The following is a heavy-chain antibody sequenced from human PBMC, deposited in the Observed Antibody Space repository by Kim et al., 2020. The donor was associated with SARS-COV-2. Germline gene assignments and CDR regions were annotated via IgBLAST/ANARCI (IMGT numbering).Heavy chain of an antibody. V-gene: IGHV4-39*01. CDR1: GGSISSSDYY. J-gene: IGHJ4*02. CDR2: LYYTGST. D-gene: IGHD5-18*01. CDR3: ARASRRYTYGKLDY. Sequence: SETLSLTCTVSGGSISSSDYYWGWIRQPPGKGLEWIGYLYYTGSTYYNPSLKSRVTISVDTSKNQFSLKLSSVTAADTAVYYCARASRRYTYGKLDYWGQGTLVTVSS.